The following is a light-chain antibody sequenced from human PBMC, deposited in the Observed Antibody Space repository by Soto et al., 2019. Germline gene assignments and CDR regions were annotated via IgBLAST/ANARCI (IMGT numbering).Light chain of an antibody. CDR2: SNN. V-gene: IGLV1-44*01. CDR1: SSDIGAYDY. J-gene: IGLJ3*02. Sequence: QSVLTQPASVSGSPGQSVTISCTGTSSDIGAYDYVSWYQQHPGGVPKLLIYSNNQRPSGVPDRFSGSKSGTSASLAISGLQSEDEADYYCAAWDDSLNGPVFGGGTKLTVL. CDR3: AAWDDSLNGPV.